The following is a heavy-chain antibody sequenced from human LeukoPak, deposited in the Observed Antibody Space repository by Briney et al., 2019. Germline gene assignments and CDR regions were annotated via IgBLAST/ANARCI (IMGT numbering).Heavy chain of an antibody. CDR1: GSRFTSYW. CDR3: ARHTNDYGGYGDY. J-gene: IGHJ4*02. CDR2: IYPGDSDT. Sequence: GGSLEISCKASGSRFTSYWIGWVRQMPGKGLEWMGIIYPGDSDTRYSPSFQGQVTISADKPISAAYLQGSSLKASDTAMYDCARHTNDYGGYGDYWGQGTLVSVCS. V-gene: IGHV5-51*01. D-gene: IGHD4-23*01.